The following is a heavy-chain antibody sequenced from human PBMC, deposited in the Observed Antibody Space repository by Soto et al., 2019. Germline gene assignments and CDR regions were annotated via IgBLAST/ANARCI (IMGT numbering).Heavy chain of an antibody. CDR1: GGSISSGGYS. CDR3: ARVPGP. CDR2: IYHSGST. Sequence: TSGTLSLTCAVSGGSISSGGYSWSWIRQPPGKGLEWIGYIYHSGSTYYNPSLKSRVTISVDRSNNQFSLKLSSVTAADTAVYYCARVPGPWGQGTLVTVSS. D-gene: IGHD7-27*01. J-gene: IGHJ5*02. V-gene: IGHV4-30-2*01.